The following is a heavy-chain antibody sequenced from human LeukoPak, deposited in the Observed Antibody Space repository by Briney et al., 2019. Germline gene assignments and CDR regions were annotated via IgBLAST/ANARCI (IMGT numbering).Heavy chain of an antibody. J-gene: IGHJ4*02. CDR3: ARVASDTYSYGYYFDY. CDR2: IYYSGST. V-gene: IGHV4-39*07. CDR1: GYSISSSSYY. D-gene: IGHD5-18*01. Sequence: SETLSLTCTVSGYSISSSSYYWGWIRQPPGEGLEWIGSIYYSGSTYYNPSLKSRVTISVDTSKNQFSLKLSSVTAADTAVYYCARVASDTYSYGYYFDYWGQGTLVTVSS.